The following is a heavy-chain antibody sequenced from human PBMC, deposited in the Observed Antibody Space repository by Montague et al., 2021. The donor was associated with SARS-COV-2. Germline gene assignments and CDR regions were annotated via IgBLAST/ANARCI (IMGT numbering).Heavy chain of an antibody. Sequence: TLSLTCTVSGGSISSGSYYWSWIRQPAGKGLEWIGRIYTSGSTNYNPSLKSRVTISVDTSKNQFSLKLSSVTAADTAVYYCARVGVGATVRGIVPAYCYYGIDFWGQGTPVTVSS. D-gene: IGHD3-10*01. CDR3: ARVGVGATVRGIVPAYCYYGIDF. CDR1: GGSISSGSYY. CDR2: IYTSGST. J-gene: IGHJ6*02. V-gene: IGHV4-61*02.